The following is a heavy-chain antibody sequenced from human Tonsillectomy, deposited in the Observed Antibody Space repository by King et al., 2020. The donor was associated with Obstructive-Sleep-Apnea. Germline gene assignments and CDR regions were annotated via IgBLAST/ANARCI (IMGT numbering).Heavy chain of an antibody. CDR1: GFTFDDYA. D-gene: IGHD3-16*01. CDR2: ISCNSGSK. J-gene: IGHJ4*02. CDR3: AKDMWAGYVLTH. Sequence: VQLVESGGGLVQPGRSLRLSCAASGFTFDDYAMHWVRQAPGQGLEWVSGISCNSGSKGYADSVKGRFTVSRDNAKNSLYLQMNSLRAEETALYYCAKDMWAGYVLTHWGRGVLVTVSS. V-gene: IGHV3-9*01.